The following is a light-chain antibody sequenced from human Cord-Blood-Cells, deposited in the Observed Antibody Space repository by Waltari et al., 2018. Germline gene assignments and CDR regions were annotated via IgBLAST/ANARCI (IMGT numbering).Light chain of an antibody. Sequence: IVMTQSPATLSVSPGERATLSCRASQSFSSNLAWYQQKPGQAPKLLIYGASTRATGIPARFSGSGSGTEFTLTISSLQSEDFAVYYCQQYNNWPLTFGGGTKVEIK. J-gene: IGKJ4*01. CDR2: GAS. V-gene: IGKV3-15*01. CDR3: QQYNNWPLT. CDR1: QSFSSN.